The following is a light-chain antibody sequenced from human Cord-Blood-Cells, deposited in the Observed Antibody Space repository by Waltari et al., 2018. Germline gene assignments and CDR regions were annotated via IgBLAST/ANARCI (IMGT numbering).Light chain of an antibody. CDR2: QDS. CDR3: QAWDSSTLYV. CDR1: KLGDKY. V-gene: IGLV3-1*01. Sequence: SYELTQPPSVSVSPGQTASITCPGDKLGDKYACWYQQKPGQSPVLVIYQDSKRPSGIPERFSGSNSGNTATLTISGTQAMDEADYYCQAWDSSTLYVFGTGTKVTV. J-gene: IGLJ1*01.